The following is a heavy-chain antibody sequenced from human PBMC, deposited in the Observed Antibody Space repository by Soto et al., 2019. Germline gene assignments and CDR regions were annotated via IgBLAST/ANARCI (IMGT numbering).Heavy chain of an antibody. J-gene: IGHJ4*02. CDR1: GYTFTNYY. D-gene: IGHD6-19*01. Sequence: QVQLVQSGAEVKKPGASVKVSCKASGYTFTNYYMHWVRQAPRQGLEWMGIINPSGGSTTYAQKFQGRVTMTRDTSTSTVYMELSSLRSEDTAVYYCARGFSSGWPFGYWGQGTPVTVSS. CDR2: INPSGGST. V-gene: IGHV1-46*01. CDR3: ARGFSSGWPFGY.